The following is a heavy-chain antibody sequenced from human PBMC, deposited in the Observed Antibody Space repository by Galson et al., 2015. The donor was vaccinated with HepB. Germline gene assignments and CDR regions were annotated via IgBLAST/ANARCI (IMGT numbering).Heavy chain of an antibody. V-gene: IGHV1-46*03. CDR2: INPSGGGA. CDR1: GYTFIKYY. J-gene: IGHJ4*02. CDR3: ARDAGSIAVAGMFFDY. Sequence: SVKVSCKASGYTFIKYYMHWVRQAPGQGLEWMGIINPSGGGASYAQKFQGRVIMTRDTSTSTVYMELSSLRSEDTAVYYCARDAGSIAVAGMFFDYWGQGTLVTVSS. D-gene: IGHD6-19*01.